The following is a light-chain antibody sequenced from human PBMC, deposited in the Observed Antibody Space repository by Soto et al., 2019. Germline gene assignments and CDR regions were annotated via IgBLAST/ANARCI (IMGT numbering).Light chain of an antibody. CDR2: EVI. V-gene: IGLV2-14*01. Sequence: QSVLTQPASVSGSPGQSITISCTGTSSDVGGYNYVSWYQQHPGEAPKLIICEVINRPSGVSNRFSGSKSGNTASLTISGLQAEDEADYYCSSYTSRSTLVFGTGTKVTVL. J-gene: IGLJ1*01. CDR1: SSDVGGYNY. CDR3: SSYTSRSTLV.